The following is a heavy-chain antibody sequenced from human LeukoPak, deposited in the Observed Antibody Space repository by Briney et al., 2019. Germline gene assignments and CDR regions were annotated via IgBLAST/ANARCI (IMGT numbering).Heavy chain of an antibody. CDR1: GFTFSSYA. J-gene: IGHJ6*03. V-gene: IGHV3-23*01. Sequence: PGGPLRLSCAASGFTFSSYAMSWVRQAPGKGLEWVSTISGSGGSTYYADSVKGRFTISRDNSKNMLYLQMNSLRAEDTAVYYCARYYYDSSGFWARNMDVWGKGTTVTVSS. D-gene: IGHD3-22*01. CDR2: ISGSGGST. CDR3: ARYYYDSSGFWARNMDV.